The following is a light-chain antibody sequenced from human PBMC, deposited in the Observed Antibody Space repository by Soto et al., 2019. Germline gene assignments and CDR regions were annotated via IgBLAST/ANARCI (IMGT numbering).Light chain of an antibody. CDR1: SSDVGANDF. CDR3: SSYGGYNNVI. J-gene: IGLJ2*01. Sequence: QSALTQPASVSGSPGQSITISCTGTSSDVGANDFVSWYQQLPGKAPKLMIYEVSNRPSGVSNRFSGSKSGNTASLTISGLQAEDEADYYCSSYGGYNNVIFGGGTKVTVL. CDR2: EVS. V-gene: IGLV2-14*01.